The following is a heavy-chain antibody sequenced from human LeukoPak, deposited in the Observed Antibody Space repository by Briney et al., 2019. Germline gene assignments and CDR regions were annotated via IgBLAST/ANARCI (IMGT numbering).Heavy chain of an antibody. J-gene: IGHJ4*02. CDR2: IYSGGST. CDR1: GFTVSSNY. Sequence: GGSLRLSCAASGFTVSSNYMSWVRQAPGKGLEWVSVIYSGGSTYYADSVKGRFTISRDNSKNTLYLQMNSLRAEDTAVYYCAKARDRSGPYGDYWGQGTLVTVSS. CDR3: AKARDRSGPYGDY. V-gene: IGHV3-53*01. D-gene: IGHD3-22*01.